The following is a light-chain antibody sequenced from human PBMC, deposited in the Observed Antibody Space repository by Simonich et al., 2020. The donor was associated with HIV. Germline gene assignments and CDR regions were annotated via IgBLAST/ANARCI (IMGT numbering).Light chain of an antibody. CDR3: QQYYSTPPT. CDR2: WAA. Sequence: DIVMTQSPDSLAVSLGERATIYCKSSQSVLYSSNNKNYLAWYQQKPGHPPNLLIYWAATRESGVPDRFSASGSGTDFTLTISSLQAEDVAIYYCQQYYSTPPTFGQGTKVEIK. J-gene: IGKJ1*01. CDR1: QSVLYSSNNKNY. V-gene: IGKV4-1*01.